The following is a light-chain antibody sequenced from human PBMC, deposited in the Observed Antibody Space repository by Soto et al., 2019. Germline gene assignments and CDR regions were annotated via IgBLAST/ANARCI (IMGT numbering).Light chain of an antibody. Sequence: QSPLTQPASVSGSPGQSITISCTGTSSDIGRYNLVSWYQQHPGKAPKLIIYEDIERPSGVSDRFSGSKSGNTASLTISGLQTEDEADYYCCSYAGGASVVFGGGTKLTVL. V-gene: IGLV2-23*02. CDR2: EDI. J-gene: IGLJ2*01. CDR3: CSYAGGASVV. CDR1: SSDIGRYNL.